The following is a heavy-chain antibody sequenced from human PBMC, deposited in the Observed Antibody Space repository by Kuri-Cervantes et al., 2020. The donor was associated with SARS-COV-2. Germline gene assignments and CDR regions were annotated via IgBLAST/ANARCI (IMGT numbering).Heavy chain of an antibody. J-gene: IGHJ4*02. Sequence: ASVKVSCKASGYTFTSYYMHWVRQAPGQGLEWMGIINPSGGSTSYPQKFQGRVTMTRDTSTSTVYMELSSLRSDDTAVYYFARVKKRGTLEYWGQGTLVTVSS. D-gene: IGHD1-1*01. CDR2: INPSGGST. V-gene: IGHV1-46*01. CDR3: ARVKKRGTLEY. CDR1: GYTFTSYY.